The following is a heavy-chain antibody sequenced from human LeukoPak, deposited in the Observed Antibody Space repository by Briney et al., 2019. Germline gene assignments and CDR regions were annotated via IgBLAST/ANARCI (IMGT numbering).Heavy chain of an antibody. D-gene: IGHD6-19*01. Sequence: SETLSLTCTVSAGSISDYCWSWIRQPPGKGLEWIGYIYSSGRTNYNPSLKSRLTISVDTSKNQFSLNLSSVTAADTAVYYCVNSSPGGGWLVSGNFDYWGQGTLVTVSS. CDR3: VNSSPGGGWLVSGNFDY. CDR1: AGSISDYC. V-gene: IGHV4-59*08. J-gene: IGHJ4*02. CDR2: IYSSGRT.